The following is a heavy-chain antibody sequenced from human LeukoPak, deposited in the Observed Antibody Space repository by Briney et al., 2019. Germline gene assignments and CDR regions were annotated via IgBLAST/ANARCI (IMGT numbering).Heavy chain of an antibody. CDR1: RFIFRNYW. Sequence: GGSLRLSCEASRFIFRNYWMSWVRQAPGKGLEWVANIKEDGSEKDYVDSVKGRFTISRDNAKNSLYLQMNSLRAEDTAVYHCARTLRGGDWYFDYWGQGTLVTVSS. CDR3: ARTLRGGDWYFDY. J-gene: IGHJ4*02. V-gene: IGHV3-7*03. D-gene: IGHD2-21*02. CDR2: IKEDGSEK.